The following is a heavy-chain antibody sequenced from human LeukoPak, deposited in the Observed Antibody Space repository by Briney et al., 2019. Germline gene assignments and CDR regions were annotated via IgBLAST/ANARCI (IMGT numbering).Heavy chain of an antibody. Sequence: GGSLRLSCVASGFTFSSYAMSWVRQAPGKGLEWVSSISGGNHIYYADSVKGRFTISRDNARNSLSLQMNALSAEDTAVYYCTREDCDNVRCYGASDAWGQETLVTVSS. V-gene: IGHV3-69-1*02. CDR2: ISGGNHI. CDR3: TREDCDNVRCYGASDA. D-gene: IGHD2-2*01. J-gene: IGHJ5*02. CDR1: GFTFSSYA.